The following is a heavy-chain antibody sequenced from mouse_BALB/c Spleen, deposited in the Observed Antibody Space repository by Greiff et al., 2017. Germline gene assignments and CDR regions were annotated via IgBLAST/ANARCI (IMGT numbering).Heavy chain of an antibody. CDR2: IYPSDSYT. D-gene: IGHD1-1*01. V-gene: IGHV1-69*02. Sequence: QVQLQQPGAELVRPGASVKLSCKASGYTFTSYWINWVKQRPGQGLEWIGNIYPSDSYTNYNQKFKDKATLTVDKSSSTAYMQLSSPTSEDSAVYYCTTPYDYGSSGGYYFDYWGQGTTLTVSS. J-gene: IGHJ2*01. CDR3: TTPYDYGSSGGYYFDY. CDR1: GYTFTSYW.